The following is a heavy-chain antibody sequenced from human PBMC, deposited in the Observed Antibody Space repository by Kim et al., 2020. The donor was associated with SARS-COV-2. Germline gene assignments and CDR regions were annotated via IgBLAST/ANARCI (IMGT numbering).Heavy chain of an antibody. V-gene: IGHV3-33*01. CDR1: GFTFSSYG. D-gene: IGHD3-22*01. CDR3: ARIGYYYDSSGYTDDAFDI. Sequence: GGSLRLSCAASGFTFSSYGMHWVRQAPGKGLEWVAVIWYDGSNKYYADSVKGRFTISRDNSKNTLYLQMNSLRAEDTAVYYCARIGYYYDSSGYTDDAFDIWGQGTMVTVSS. CDR2: IWYDGSNK. J-gene: IGHJ3*02.